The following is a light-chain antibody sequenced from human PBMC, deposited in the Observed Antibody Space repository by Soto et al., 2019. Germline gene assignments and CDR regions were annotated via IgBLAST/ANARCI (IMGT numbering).Light chain of an antibody. CDR3: AAWDDILNIVV. Sequence: QSVLTQPPSMSASPGQTITISCSGARSNIGKNTLNWFQQLPGTAPNLLISTPNHRPSGVRDRFSASKSGTSASLTISGLRSDDEADYYCAAWDDILNIVVFGRGTKVTVL. V-gene: IGLV1-44*01. CDR2: TPN. J-gene: IGLJ2*01. CDR1: RSNIGKNT.